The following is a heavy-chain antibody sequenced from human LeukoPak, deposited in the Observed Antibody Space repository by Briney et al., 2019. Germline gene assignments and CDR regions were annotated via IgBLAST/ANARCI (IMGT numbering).Heavy chain of an antibody. D-gene: IGHD7-27*01. V-gene: IGHV3-48*01. CDR1: GFTFSTIS. CDR3: VGDTPIVTGRAFDI. Sequence: GGSLRLSCVASGFTFSTISMNWVRQAPGRGLEWISQISTSTWTMYYTDSVKGRFSVSRDNARNSLYLQMNSLRVEGTAVYYCVGDTPIVTGRAFDIWGQGTVVTVSS. CDR2: ISTSTWTM. J-gene: IGHJ3*02.